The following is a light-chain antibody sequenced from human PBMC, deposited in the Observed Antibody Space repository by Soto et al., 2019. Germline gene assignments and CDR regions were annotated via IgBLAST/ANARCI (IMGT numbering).Light chain of an antibody. CDR1: QGISSA. CDR3: QQDYIRTPN. J-gene: IGKJ1*01. CDR2: AAS. V-gene: IGKV1-13*02. Sequence: TRSFRASQGISSALAWYQQKPGKAPRLLIYAASTMDSGVPARFSGSGSGTDFTLTISSLQPEDFAAYYCQQDYIRTPNFRQGTNVDIK.